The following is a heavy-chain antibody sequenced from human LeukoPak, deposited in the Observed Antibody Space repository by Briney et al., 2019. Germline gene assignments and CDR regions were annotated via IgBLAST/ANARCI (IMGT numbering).Heavy chain of an antibody. Sequence: AASVKVSCKASGYTFTSYAMHWVRQAPGQRLEWMGWINAGNGNTKYSQKFQGRVTITRDTSASTAYMELRSLRSDDTAVYYCASGDRGSWGFPYDYWGQGTLVTVSS. V-gene: IGHV1-3*01. J-gene: IGHJ4*02. D-gene: IGHD1-26*01. CDR3: ASGDRGSWGFPYDY. CDR1: GYTFTSYA. CDR2: INAGNGNT.